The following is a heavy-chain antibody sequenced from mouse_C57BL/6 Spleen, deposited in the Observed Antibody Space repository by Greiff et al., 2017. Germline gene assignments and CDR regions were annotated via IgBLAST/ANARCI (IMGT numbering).Heavy chain of an antibody. J-gene: IGHJ4*01. CDR3: AIGRIYYDYDVAMDY. Sequence: QVQLKQPGAELVKPGASVKVSCKASGYTFTSYWMHWVKQRPGQGLEWIGRIHPSDSDTNYNQKFKGKATLTVDKSSSTAYMQLSSLTSEDSAVYYCAIGRIYYDYDVAMDYWGQGTSVTVSS. CDR2: IHPSDSDT. CDR1: GYTFTSYW. D-gene: IGHD2-4*01. V-gene: IGHV1-74*01.